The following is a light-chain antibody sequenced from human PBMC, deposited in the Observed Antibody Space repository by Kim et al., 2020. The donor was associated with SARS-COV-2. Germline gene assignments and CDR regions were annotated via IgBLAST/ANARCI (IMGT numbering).Light chain of an antibody. Sequence: SPGEGATPSCRASQRVSSSYLGWYQQRPGQAPRLLIYGASSRATGTPDRFSGSGSGTDFTLTISRLEPEDFAVYYCQQYGSSPQTFGQGTKVDIK. J-gene: IGKJ1*01. V-gene: IGKV3-20*01. CDR2: GAS. CDR1: QRVSSSY. CDR3: QQYGSSPQT.